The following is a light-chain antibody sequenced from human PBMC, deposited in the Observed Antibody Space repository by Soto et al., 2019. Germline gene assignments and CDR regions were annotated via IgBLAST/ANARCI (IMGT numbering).Light chain of an antibody. J-gene: IGKJ3*01. CDR2: GAS. CDR3: QRYGSSPLT. CDR1: QSVSSSF. V-gene: IGKV3-20*01. Sequence: EIVLTQSPGTLSLSPGESATLSCRATQSVSSSFLAWYQQKPGLAPRLLIYGASTRATGIPDRFSGSGSGTDFTLTISRLEPEDFAVYYCQRYGSSPLTFGPGTKVDIK.